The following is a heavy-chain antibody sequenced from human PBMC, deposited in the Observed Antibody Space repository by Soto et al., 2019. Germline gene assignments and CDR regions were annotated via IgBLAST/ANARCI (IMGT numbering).Heavy chain of an antibody. Sequence: ASVKVSCKASGYIFTSYYLHWVRQAPGQGPEWMGIINPTGGSTTYAQKFQGRLTLTRDTSTNTLYMELSSLRSEDTAMYYCARDSTSSAFDYWGQGTLVTVSS. V-gene: IGHV1-46*01. CDR2: INPTGGST. CDR3: ARDSTSSAFDY. CDR1: GYIFTSYY. J-gene: IGHJ4*02. D-gene: IGHD6-6*01.